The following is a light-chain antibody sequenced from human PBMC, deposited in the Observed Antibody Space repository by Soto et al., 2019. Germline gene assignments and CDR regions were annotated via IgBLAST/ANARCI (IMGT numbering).Light chain of an antibody. J-gene: IGKJ1*01. Sequence: EIVLTQSPGTVSLSPGERATLSCRASQSVGSRWLAWYQQKPGQAPRVLIYGGSNRATGIPDRFSGSGSGTDFTLTISRQEPEDFAVYYRQRYYSSRTFGQGTKVEMK. V-gene: IGKV3-20*01. CDR3: QRYYSSRT. CDR1: QSVGSRW. CDR2: GGS.